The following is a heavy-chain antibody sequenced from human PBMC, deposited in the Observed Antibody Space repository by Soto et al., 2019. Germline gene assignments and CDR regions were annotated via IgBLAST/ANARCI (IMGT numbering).Heavy chain of an antibody. CDR3: ARGVRGARDYYYYYGMDV. J-gene: IGHJ6*02. CDR2: IYYSGST. CDR1: GGSISSYY. D-gene: IGHD5-12*01. Sequence: SETLSLTCTVSGGSISSYYWSWIRQPPGKGLEWIGYIYYSGSTNYNPSLKSRVTISVDTSKNQFSLKLSSVTAADTAVYYCARGVRGARDYYYYYGMDVWGQGTTVTVSS. V-gene: IGHV4-59*01.